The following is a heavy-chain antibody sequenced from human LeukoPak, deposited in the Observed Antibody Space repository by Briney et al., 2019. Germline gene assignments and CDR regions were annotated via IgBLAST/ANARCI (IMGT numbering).Heavy chain of an antibody. V-gene: IGHV1-18*01. CDR1: GYSFTRNG. J-gene: IGHJ4*02. CDR2: ISANSGNT. D-gene: IGHD3-16*01. Sequence: ASVEVSCKPSGYSFTRNGISWVRQAPGQGLEWMAWISANSGNTNYAQNFQDRVTLTTDTSTSTAYMELRSLRSDDTAVYYCARDVNYAFDYWGQGTLVTVSS. CDR3: ARDVNYAFDY.